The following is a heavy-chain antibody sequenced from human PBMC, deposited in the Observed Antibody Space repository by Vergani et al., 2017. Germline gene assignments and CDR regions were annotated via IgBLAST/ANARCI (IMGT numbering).Heavy chain of an antibody. Sequence: QVQLVESGGGVVQPGSSVKVSCKASGGTFSSYAISWVRQAPGQGLEWMGGIIPIFGTANYAQKFQGRVTITADESTSTAYMGLSSLRSEDTAVYYCASSPRYCSSTSCYEYYYYMDVWGKGTTVTVSS. CDR2: IIPIFGTA. D-gene: IGHD2-2*01. V-gene: IGHV1-69*01. CDR3: ASSPRYCSSTSCYEYYYYMDV. J-gene: IGHJ6*03. CDR1: GGTFSSYA.